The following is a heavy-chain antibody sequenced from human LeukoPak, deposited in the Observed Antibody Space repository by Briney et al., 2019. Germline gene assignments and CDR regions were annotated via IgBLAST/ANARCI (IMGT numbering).Heavy chain of an antibody. CDR3: ARGPYGDYARSWFDP. CDR1: GFTFSRYA. CDR2: ISSNGGST. Sequence: GGSLRLSCAASGFTFSRYAMHWVRQAPGKGLEYVSAISSNGGSTYYANSVKGRFTISRDNSKNTLYLQMGSLRAEDMAVYYCARGPYGDYARSWFDPWGQGTLVTVSS. J-gene: IGHJ5*02. D-gene: IGHD4-17*01. V-gene: IGHV3-64*01.